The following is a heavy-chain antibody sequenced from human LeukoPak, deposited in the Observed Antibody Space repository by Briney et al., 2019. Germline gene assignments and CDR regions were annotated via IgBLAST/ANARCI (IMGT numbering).Heavy chain of an antibody. CDR3: ARDYSSSWYLAAFDI. CDR1: GGSFSGYY. J-gene: IGHJ3*02. Sequence: SETLSLTCAVYGGSFSGYYWSWIRQPPGKGLEWIGEFNHSGSTNYNPSLKSRVTISVDTSKNQFSLKLSSVTAADTAVYYCARDYSSSWYLAAFDIWGQGTMVTVSS. V-gene: IGHV4-34*01. CDR2: FNHSGST. D-gene: IGHD6-13*01.